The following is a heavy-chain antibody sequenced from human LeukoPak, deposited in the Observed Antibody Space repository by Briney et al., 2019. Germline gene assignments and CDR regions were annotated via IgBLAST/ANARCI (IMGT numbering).Heavy chain of an antibody. D-gene: IGHD2-2*01. Sequence: SQTLSLTCAISGDSVSSNSAAWNWIRQSPSRGLEWLGRTYYRSKWYNDYAVSAKSRITINPDTSKNQFSLQLNSVTPEDTAVYYCAREIVPAAILPRMYNWFDPWGHGTLVTVSS. CDR3: AREIVPAAILPRMYNWFDP. J-gene: IGHJ5*02. V-gene: IGHV6-1*01. CDR2: TYYRSKWYN. CDR1: GDSVSSNSAA.